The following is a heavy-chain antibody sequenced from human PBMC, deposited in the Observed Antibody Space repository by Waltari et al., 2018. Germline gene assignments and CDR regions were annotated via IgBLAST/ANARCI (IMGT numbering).Heavy chain of an antibody. D-gene: IGHD5-12*01. CDR1: GIIFSDHY. Sequence: EVQLVESGGGLVQPGGSLRLSCAASGIIFSDHYMDWVRQAPGKVLEWVSRIAHKPDNYATRYAASVQGRFTISSDDSKNSLYLQMNSLETEDTALYYCARVGYSSGSEDYWGQGTLVTVSS. CDR2: IAHKPDNYAT. J-gene: IGHJ4*02. CDR3: ARVGYSSGSEDY. V-gene: IGHV3-72*01.